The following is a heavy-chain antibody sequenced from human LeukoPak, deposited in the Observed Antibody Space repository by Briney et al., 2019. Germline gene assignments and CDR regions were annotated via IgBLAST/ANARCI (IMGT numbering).Heavy chain of an antibody. J-gene: IGHJ3*02. CDR2: INHSGST. CDR1: GGSFSGYY. D-gene: IGHD6-6*01. V-gene: IGHV4-34*01. Sequence: PSETLSLTCAVYGGSFSGYYWSWIRQPPGKGLEWIGEINHSGSTNYNPSLKSRVTISVDTSKNQFSLKLSSVTAADTAVYYCARVRQQYISLPYASNAFDIWGQGTMVTVSS. CDR3: ARVRQQYISLPYASNAFDI.